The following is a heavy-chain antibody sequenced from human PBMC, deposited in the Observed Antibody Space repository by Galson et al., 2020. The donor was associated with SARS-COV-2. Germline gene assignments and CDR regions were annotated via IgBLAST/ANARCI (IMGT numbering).Heavy chain of an antibody. Sequence: GGSLRLSCAASGFTFSSYAMHWVRQAPGKGLEWVAVISYDGSNKYYADSVKGRFTISRDNSKNTLYLQMNSLRAEDTAVYYCARGVVVVAATAPFDYWGQGTLVTVSS. CDR3: ARGVVVVAATAPFDY. J-gene: IGHJ4*02. CDR2: ISYDGSNK. D-gene: IGHD2-15*01. CDR1: GFTFSSYA. V-gene: IGHV3-30*04.